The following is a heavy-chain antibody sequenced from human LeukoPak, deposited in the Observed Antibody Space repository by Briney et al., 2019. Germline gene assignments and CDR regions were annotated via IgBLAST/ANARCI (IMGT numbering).Heavy chain of an antibody. CDR3: ARKNGDYLDAFDI. CDR1: GGSISSGGYY. V-gene: IGHV4-31*03. D-gene: IGHD4-17*01. CDR2: IYYSGST. Sequence: PSETLSLTCTVSGGSISSGGYYWSWIRQHPGKGLEWIGYIYYSGSTYYNPSLKSRVTISVDTSKNQFSLKLSSVTAADTAVYYCARKNGDYLDAFDIWGQGTMVTVSS. J-gene: IGHJ3*02.